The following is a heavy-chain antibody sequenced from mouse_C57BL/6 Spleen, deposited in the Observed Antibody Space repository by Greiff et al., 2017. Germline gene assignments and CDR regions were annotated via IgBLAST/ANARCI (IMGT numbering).Heavy chain of an antibody. CDR3: ARDSSGDYFDY. CDR2: IDPSDSYT. Sequence: QVQLQQPGAELVMPGASVKLSCKASGYTFTSYWMHWVKHRPGQGLEWIGEIDPSDSYTNYNQKFTGKSTLTVDKSSSTAYMQISSLTSEDSAVYYCARDSSGDYFDYWGQGTTLTVSS. CDR1: GYTFTSYW. D-gene: IGHD3-2*02. V-gene: IGHV1-69*01. J-gene: IGHJ2*01.